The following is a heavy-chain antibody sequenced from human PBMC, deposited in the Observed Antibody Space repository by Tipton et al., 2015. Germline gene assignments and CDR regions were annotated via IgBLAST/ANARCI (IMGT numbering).Heavy chain of an antibody. Sequence: PGLVKPSGTLSLTCTVSAGSISSSFWWSWVRQPPGKGLEWIAEIYHSGSTNYNPSLKSRVTISVDKSKNQFSLKLSSVTAADTAVYYCAGHYDFWSGYLDYWGQGTLVTVSS. CDR2: IYHSGST. J-gene: IGHJ4*02. CDR3: AGHYDFWSGYLDY. V-gene: IGHV4-4*02. D-gene: IGHD3-3*01. CDR1: AGSISSSFW.